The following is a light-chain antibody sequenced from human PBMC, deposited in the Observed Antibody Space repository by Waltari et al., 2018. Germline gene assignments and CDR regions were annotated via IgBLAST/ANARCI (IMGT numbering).Light chain of an antibody. J-gene: IGKJ1*01. CDR3: QQSYSTPPT. CDR1: QSISSY. V-gene: IGKV1-39*01. CDR2: AAS. Sequence: DIVMTQYPSSLSASVGDRVTITCRASQSISSYLNWYQQKPGKAPKLLIYAASSLQSGVPSRFSGSGSGTDFTLTISSLQPEDFATYYCQQSYSTPPTFGQGTKVEIK.